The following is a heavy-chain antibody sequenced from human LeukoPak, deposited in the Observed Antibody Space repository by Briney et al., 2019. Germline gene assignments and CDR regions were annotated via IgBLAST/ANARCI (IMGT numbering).Heavy chain of an antibody. CDR2: ISGSGGST. V-gene: IGHV3-23*01. D-gene: IGHD2-2*01. CDR3: AKGLCSTSCYSVPDHV. CDR1: GLTFSSYA. J-gene: IGHJ6*02. Sequence: GGSLRLSCAASGLTFSSYAMGWVRKAPGKGLEWGSAISGSGGSTFYADSVKGRFTISRDNSKNTLYLQMNSLRAEDTAVYYCAKGLCSTSCYSVPDHVWGQGTTVTVSS.